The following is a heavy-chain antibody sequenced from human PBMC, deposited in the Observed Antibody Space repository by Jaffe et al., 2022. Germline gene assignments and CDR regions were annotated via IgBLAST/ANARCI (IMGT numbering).Heavy chain of an antibody. CDR1: GFTFSSYE. V-gene: IGHV3-48*03. CDR3: ARTDYGDPPNPDY. D-gene: IGHD4-17*01. J-gene: IGHJ4*02. Sequence: EVQLVESGGGLVQPGGSLRLSCAASGFTFSSYEMNWVRQAPGKGLEWVSYISSSGSTIYYADSVKGRFTISRDNAKNSLYLQMNSLRAEDTAVYYCARTDYGDPPNPDYWGQGTLVTVSS. CDR2: ISSSGSTI.